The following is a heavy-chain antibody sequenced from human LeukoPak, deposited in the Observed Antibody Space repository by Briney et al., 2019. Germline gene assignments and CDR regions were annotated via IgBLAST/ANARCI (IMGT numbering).Heavy chain of an antibody. CDR3: AGRRDGYKGLDY. CDR2: IYYRGST. J-gene: IGHJ4*02. V-gene: IGHV4-39*07. D-gene: IGHD5-24*01. CDR1: GDSISSSSYY. Sequence: SETLSLTCTVSGDSISSSSYYWGWIRQPPGKGLEWIGSIYYRGSTYYNPSLKSRVTMSVDTSKNQFSLKLSSVTAADTAVYYCAGRRDGYKGLDYWGQGTLVTVSS.